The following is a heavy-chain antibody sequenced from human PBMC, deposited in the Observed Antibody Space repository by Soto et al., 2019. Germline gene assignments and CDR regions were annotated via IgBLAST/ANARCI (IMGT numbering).Heavy chain of an antibody. V-gene: IGHV1-69*02. Sequence: GASVKVSCKASGYTFTSYYMHWVRQAPGQGLEWMGRIIPILGIANYAQKFQGRVTITADKSTSTAYMELSSLRSEDTAVYYGARYRLRDAFDIWGQGTMVTVSS. CDR3: ARYRLRDAFDI. CDR2: IIPILGIA. J-gene: IGHJ3*02. CDR1: GYTFTSYY. D-gene: IGHD4-17*01.